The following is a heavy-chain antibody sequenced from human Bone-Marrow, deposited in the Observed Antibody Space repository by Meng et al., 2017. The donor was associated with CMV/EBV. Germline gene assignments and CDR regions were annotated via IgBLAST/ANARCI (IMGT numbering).Heavy chain of an antibody. CDR1: GFTFSSYA. Sequence: GGSLRLSCAASGFTFSSYAMSWVRQAPGKGLEWVSSISSSSSYIYYADSVKGRFTISRDNAKNSLYLQMNSLRAEDTAVYYCAREGVVPAAIPEFWFDPWGQGTLVTASS. J-gene: IGHJ5*02. CDR3: AREGVVPAAIPEFWFDP. D-gene: IGHD2-2*01. V-gene: IGHV3-21*01. CDR2: ISSSSSYI.